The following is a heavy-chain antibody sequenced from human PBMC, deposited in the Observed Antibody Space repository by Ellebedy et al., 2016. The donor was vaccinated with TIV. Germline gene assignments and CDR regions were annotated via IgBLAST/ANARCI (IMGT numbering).Heavy chain of an antibody. D-gene: IGHD6-13*01. J-gene: IGHJ4*02. CDR3: AALPYISTSSAY. V-gene: IGHV1-2*02. CDR2: LYPYNGDT. Sequence: ASVKVSCKASGYTFTAYHIHWVRQAPGQGLEWMGWLYPYNGDTNYAQKFQGRVTMTRDTSISTGYMELSGLKSDDTAVYYCAALPYISTSSAYWGQGTLVTVSS. CDR1: GYTFTAYH.